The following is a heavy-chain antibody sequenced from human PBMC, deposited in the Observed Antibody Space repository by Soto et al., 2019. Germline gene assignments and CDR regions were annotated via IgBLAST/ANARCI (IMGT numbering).Heavy chain of an antibody. D-gene: IGHD3-9*01. J-gene: IGHJ3*02. Sequence: PGGSLRLSCAASGFTFSSYAMSWVRQAPGKGLEWVGRIKSKTDGGTTDYAAPVKGRFTISRDDSKNTLYLQMNSLKTEDTAVYYCTTDSDWDAFDIWGQGTMVTVSS. CDR1: GFTFSSYA. CDR2: IKSKTDGGTT. CDR3: TTDSDWDAFDI. V-gene: IGHV3-15*01.